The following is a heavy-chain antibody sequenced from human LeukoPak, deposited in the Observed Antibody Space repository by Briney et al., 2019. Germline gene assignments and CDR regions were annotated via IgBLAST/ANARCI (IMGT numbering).Heavy chain of an antibody. CDR3: ARTAGPGRYFDWFLSPNWFDP. D-gene: IGHD3-9*01. CDR2: IIPIFGTA. V-gene: IGHV1-69*13. CDR1: GGTFSSYA. J-gene: IGHJ5*02. Sequence: ASVKVSCKASGGTFSSYAISWVRQAPGQGLEWMGGIIPIFGTANYAQKFQGRVTITADESTSTAYMELSSLRSEDTAVYYRARTAGPGRYFDWFLSPNWFDPWGQGTLVTVSS.